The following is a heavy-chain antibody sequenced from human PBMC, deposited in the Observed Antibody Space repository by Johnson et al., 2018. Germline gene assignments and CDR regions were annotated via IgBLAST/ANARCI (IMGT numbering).Heavy chain of an antibody. D-gene: IGHD3-16*02. J-gene: IGHJ6*03. V-gene: IGHV3-30*18. CDR3: AKGGAGYDYVWGSYRLYYMDV. Sequence: QVQLVESGGGVVQPGRSLRLSCAASGFTFSSYGMHWVRQAPGKGLEWVAVISYDGRNKYYADSVKGRFTISRDNSKNTLYLQMNSLRAEDTAVYYCAKGGAGYDYVWGSYRLYYMDVWGKGTTVTVSS. CDR1: GFTFSSYG. CDR2: ISYDGRNK.